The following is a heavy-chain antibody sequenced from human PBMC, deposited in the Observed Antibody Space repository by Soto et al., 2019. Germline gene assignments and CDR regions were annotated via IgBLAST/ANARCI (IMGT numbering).Heavy chain of an antibody. D-gene: IGHD3-22*01. Sequence: GGSLRLSCAASGFTVSSNYMSWVRQAPGKGLEWASVIYSGGSTYYADSVKGRFTISRDNSKNTLYLQMNSLRAEDTAVYYCARNYYDSGGGFDYWGQGTLVTVSS. J-gene: IGHJ4*02. CDR2: IYSGGST. V-gene: IGHV3-53*01. CDR3: ARNYYDSGGGFDY. CDR1: GFTVSSNY.